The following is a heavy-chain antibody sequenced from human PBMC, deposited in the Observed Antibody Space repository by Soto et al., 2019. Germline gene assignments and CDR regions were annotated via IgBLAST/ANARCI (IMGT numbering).Heavy chain of an antibody. V-gene: IGHV3-33*01. Sequence: QVQLVESGGGVVQPGRSLRLSCAASGFTFSSYGMHWVRQAPGKGLEWVAVIWYDGSNKYYVDSVKGRFTISRDNSKNTLYLQMNSLGAEEAGVYYCARDAAGPSFGYWGQGTLVTGSS. CDR2: IWYDGSNK. CDR3: ARDAAGPSFGY. J-gene: IGHJ4*02. CDR1: GFTFSSYG.